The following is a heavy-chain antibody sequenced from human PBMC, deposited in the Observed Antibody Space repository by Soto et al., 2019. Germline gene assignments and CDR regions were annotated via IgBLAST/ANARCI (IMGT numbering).Heavy chain of an antibody. CDR3: VASLQY. D-gene: IGHD2-2*01. CDR1: GFTFSDYH. CDR2: ARNDPRARTT. V-gene: IGHV3-72*01. J-gene: IGHJ4*02. Sequence: EMQLVESGGGLVQPGGSLRLSCAASGFTFSDYHMEWVRQAPGKGLEWIGRARNDPRARTTQHAASVRGRFITSRDDSENSLYLQMNSRKTEDTAVYYCVASLQYWGQGTLVTVSS.